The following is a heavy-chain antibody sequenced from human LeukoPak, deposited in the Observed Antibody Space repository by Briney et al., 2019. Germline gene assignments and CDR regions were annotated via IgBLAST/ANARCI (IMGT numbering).Heavy chain of an antibody. V-gene: IGHV4-34*01. CDR2: INHSGST. D-gene: IGHD6-19*01. Sequence: PSETLSLTCAVYGGSFSGYYWSWIRQPPGKGLECIGEINHSGSTNYNPSLKSRVTISVDTSKNQFSLKLSSVTAADTAVYYCARTQWLVRNWFDPWGQGTLVTVSS. CDR3: ARTQWLVRNWFDP. J-gene: IGHJ5*02. CDR1: GGSFSGYY.